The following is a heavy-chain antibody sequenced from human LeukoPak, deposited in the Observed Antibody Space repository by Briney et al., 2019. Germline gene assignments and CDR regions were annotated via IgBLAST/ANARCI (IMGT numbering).Heavy chain of an antibody. Sequence: SETLSLTCAVYGGTFSGYYWSWVRQPPGKGLEWIGQIFYSGSTNYNPSLKSRVTLSLDTSKNHFSLKLSSATAADTAVYYCARHLSGSYSFDYWGQGTLVTVSS. V-gene: IGHV4-34*12. J-gene: IGHJ4*02. CDR3: ARHLSGSYSFDY. D-gene: IGHD1-26*01. CDR1: GGTFSGYY. CDR2: IFYSGST.